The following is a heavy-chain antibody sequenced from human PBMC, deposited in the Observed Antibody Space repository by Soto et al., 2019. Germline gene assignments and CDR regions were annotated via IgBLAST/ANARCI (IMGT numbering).Heavy chain of an antibody. D-gene: IGHD1-20*01. Sequence: SETLSLTCTVSGASISVHSYYWTWIRQPPGKGLEWIGRSYYSGTTYFNLSLKSRATISVDTSKNQFSLRLTSVTAADTAIYYCTRRYNWNDNYFVPWGPGALATVSS. CDR2: SYYSGTT. V-gene: IGHV4-39*01. J-gene: IGHJ5*02. CDR3: TRRYNWNDNYFVP. CDR1: GASISVHSYY.